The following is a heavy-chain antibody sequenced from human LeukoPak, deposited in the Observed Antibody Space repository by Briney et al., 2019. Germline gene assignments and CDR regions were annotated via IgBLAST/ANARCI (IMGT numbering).Heavy chain of an antibody. CDR1: GFSFSDYY. CDR3: ARGHWQIEV. CDR2: LDPSGSPI. Sequence: GGSLRPSCAASGFSFSDYYMSWIRQAPGKGLEWVSYLDPSGSPIYYADSVKGRFTIFRDNAEKSLYLQMNSLRDDDTAVYYCARGHWQIEVWGQGTQVTVSS. J-gene: IGHJ4*02. V-gene: IGHV3-11*01. D-gene: IGHD2/OR15-2a*01.